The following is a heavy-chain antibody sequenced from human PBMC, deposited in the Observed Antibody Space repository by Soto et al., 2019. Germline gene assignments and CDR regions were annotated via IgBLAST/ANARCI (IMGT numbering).Heavy chain of an antibody. J-gene: IGHJ6*03. Sequence: QVQLVQSGAEVKKPGDSVKVSCKASGYTFTSYDINWVRQATGQGLEWMGWMNPNSGNTGYAQKFQGRVTMTRNTSISTAYMELSSLRSEDTAVYYCAREPLVVVAATSYYYYMDVWGKGTTVTVSS. CDR2: MNPNSGNT. D-gene: IGHD2-15*01. V-gene: IGHV1-8*01. CDR1: GYTFTSYD. CDR3: AREPLVVVAATSYYYYMDV.